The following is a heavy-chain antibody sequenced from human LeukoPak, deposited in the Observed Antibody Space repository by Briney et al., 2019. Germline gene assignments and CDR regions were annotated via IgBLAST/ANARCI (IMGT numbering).Heavy chain of an antibody. D-gene: IGHD2-2*01. Sequence: ASVKVSCKASGYAFTGYYMHWVRQAPGQGLEWMGWINPNSGGTNYAQKFQGRVTMTRDTSISTAYMELSRLRSDDTAVYYCARDPAPYCSSTSCSNNWFDPWGQGTLVTVSS. CDR2: INPNSGGT. CDR1: GYAFTGYY. J-gene: IGHJ5*02. CDR3: ARDPAPYCSSTSCSNNWFDP. V-gene: IGHV1-2*02.